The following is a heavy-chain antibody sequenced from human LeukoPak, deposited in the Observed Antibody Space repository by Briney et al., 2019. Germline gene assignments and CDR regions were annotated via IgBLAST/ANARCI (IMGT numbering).Heavy chain of an antibody. D-gene: IGHD2-2*02. CDR2: INPSSGGT. CDR3: ARDSYTDRYEPKGFDP. Sequence: ASVKVSCKASGYTFTGSYMHWVRQAPGQGLEWMGWINPSSGGTNYAPKFQGRVTMTRDTSISTAYMELSRLRSDDTAVYYCARDSYTDRYEPKGFDPWGQGTLVTVSS. CDR1: GYTFTGSY. V-gene: IGHV1-2*02. J-gene: IGHJ5*02.